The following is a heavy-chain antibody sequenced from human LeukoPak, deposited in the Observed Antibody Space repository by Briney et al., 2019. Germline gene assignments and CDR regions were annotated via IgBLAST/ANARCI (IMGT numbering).Heavy chain of an antibody. V-gene: IGHV1-69*13. CDR3: ARGSYSSGWYHYYYMDV. CDR2: IIPIFGTA. Sequence: SVKVSCNASGGTFSSYAISWVRQAPGQGLEWMGGIIPIFGTANYAQKFQGRVTITADESTSTAYMELSSLRSEDTAVYYCARGSYSSGWYHYYYMDVWGKGTTVTVSS. CDR1: GGTFSSYA. D-gene: IGHD6-19*01. J-gene: IGHJ6*03.